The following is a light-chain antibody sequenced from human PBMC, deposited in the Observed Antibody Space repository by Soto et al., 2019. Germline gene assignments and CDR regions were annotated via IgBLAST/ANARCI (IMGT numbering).Light chain of an antibody. CDR2: EVS. V-gene: IGLV2-23*02. Sequence: SALTQPASVSGSPGQSITISCTGTSSDVGSYNLVSWYQQYLGKAPKLMIYEVSKRPSGVSNRFSGSKSGNTASLTISGLQAEDEGDYFCCSYAGPSTFVFGTGTKVTVL. J-gene: IGLJ1*01. CDR3: CSYAGPSTFV. CDR1: SSDVGSYNL.